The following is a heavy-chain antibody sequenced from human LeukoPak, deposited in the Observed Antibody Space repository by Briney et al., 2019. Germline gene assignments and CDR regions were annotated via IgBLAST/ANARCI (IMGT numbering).Heavy chain of an antibody. D-gene: IGHD3-3*01. J-gene: IGHJ3*02. Sequence: ASVKVSCKASGYTFTSYYMHWVRQAPGQGLEWMGIINPSGGSTSYAQKFQGRVTMTTDTSTSTAYMELRSLRSDDTAVYYCARDRSPYYDFWSGSDAFDIWGQGTMVSVSS. V-gene: IGHV1-46*01. CDR2: INPSGGST. CDR1: GYTFTSYY. CDR3: ARDRSPYYDFWSGSDAFDI.